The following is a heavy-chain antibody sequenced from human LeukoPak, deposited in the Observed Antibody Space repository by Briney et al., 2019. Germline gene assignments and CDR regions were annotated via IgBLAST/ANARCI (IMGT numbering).Heavy chain of an antibody. J-gene: IGHJ4*02. V-gene: IGHV4-34*01. CDR3: ARGRYYGY. CDR2: INHSGST. CDR1: GGSFSGYY. D-gene: IGHD2/OR15-2a*01. Sequence: SETLSLTCAVYGGSFSGYYWSWIRQPPGKGLEWIGEINHSGSTNYNPSLKSRVTISVDTSKNQFSLKLSSVTAADTAVYYCARGRYYGYWGQGTLVTVSS.